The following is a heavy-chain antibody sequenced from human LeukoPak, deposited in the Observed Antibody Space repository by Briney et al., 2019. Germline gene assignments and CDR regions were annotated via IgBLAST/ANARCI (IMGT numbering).Heavy chain of an antibody. CDR2: IIPIFGTA. D-gene: IGHD3-10*01. J-gene: IGHJ6*04. CDR3: ARDSTMVRGVIWDYYYGMDV. Sequence: ASVKVSCKASGGTFSSYAISWVRQAPGQGLEWMGGIIPIFGTANYAQKFQGRVTITADESTSTAYMELSSLRSEDTAVYYCARDSTMVRGVIWDYYYGMDVWGKGTTVTVSS. CDR1: GGTFSSYA. V-gene: IGHV1-69*01.